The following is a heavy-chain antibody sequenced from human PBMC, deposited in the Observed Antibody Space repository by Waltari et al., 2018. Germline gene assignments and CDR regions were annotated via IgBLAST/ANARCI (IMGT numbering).Heavy chain of an antibody. J-gene: IGHJ4*02. CDR2: INPNSGGT. D-gene: IGHD3-16*01. CDR1: GYTFTGYY. CDR3: ARERPGGVYVY. Sequence: QVQLVQSGAEVKKPGASVKVSCKASGYTFTGYYMHWVRQAPGQGLEWMGWINPNSGGTNYEQKFQGRVTMTRDTSISTAYMELSRLRSDDTAVYYCARERPGGVYVYWGQGTLVTVSS. V-gene: IGHV1-2*02.